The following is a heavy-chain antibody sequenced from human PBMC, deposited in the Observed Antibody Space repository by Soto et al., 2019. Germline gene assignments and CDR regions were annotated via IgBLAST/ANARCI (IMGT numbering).Heavy chain of an antibody. CDR3: AREVVIVTTLGWFDS. CDR1: GDTFNNYA. J-gene: IGHJ5*01. CDR2: TVPIFGTT. Sequence: SVKVSCKASGDTFNNYAISWMRQTPGRGLEWLGETVPIFGTTNYPQEFQGRVTITADTSTSTAYMELSRLISEDTAIYYCAREVVIVTTLGWFDSWGQGTLVTVSS. D-gene: IGHD2-21*01. V-gene: IGHV1-69*06.